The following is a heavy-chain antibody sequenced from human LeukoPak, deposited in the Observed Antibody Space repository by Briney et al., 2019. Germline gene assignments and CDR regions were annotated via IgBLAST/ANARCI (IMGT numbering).Heavy chain of an antibody. D-gene: IGHD6-19*01. CDR2: IGGGDGSI. Sequence: GGSLRLSCAASGFTFSSYAMHWVRQAPGKGLEWVSVIGGGDGSIYYADSVKGRFTISRDNSKNTLYLQMTSLRAEDAAIYYCAKGMGLAHYYFYGMDVWGQGTTVTVSS. CDR1: GFTFSSYA. J-gene: IGHJ6*02. CDR3: AKGMGLAHYYFYGMDV. V-gene: IGHV3-23*01.